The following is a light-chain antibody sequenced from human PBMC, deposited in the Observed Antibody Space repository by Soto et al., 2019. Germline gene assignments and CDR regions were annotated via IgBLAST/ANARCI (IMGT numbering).Light chain of an antibody. J-gene: IGKJ1*01. V-gene: IGKV2D-29*01. CDR1: QSLLHSDGKTY. CDR2: EVS. CDR3: MQSLELPRT. Sequence: VMTPTPISLSVTPGQPTSISCKSSQSLLHSDGKTYLSWYLQKPGQPPQLLISEVSNRFSGVPDRFSGSGSGTDFTLKISRVEADDVGVYYCMQSLELPRTFGQGTKVEIK.